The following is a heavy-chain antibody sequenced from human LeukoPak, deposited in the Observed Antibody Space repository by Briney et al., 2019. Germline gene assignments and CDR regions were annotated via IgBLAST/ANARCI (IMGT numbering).Heavy chain of an antibody. J-gene: IGHJ6*03. CDR2: IKSKTDGGTT. Sequence: PGGSLRPSCAASGLTFSNAWMSWVRQAPGKGLEWVGRIKSKTDGGTTGYAAPVKGRFTISRDDSKDTLYLQMNSLKTEDTAVYYCTARAYYYYYMDVWGKGTTVTVSS. V-gene: IGHV3-15*01. CDR3: TARAYYYYYMDV. CDR1: GLTFSNAW.